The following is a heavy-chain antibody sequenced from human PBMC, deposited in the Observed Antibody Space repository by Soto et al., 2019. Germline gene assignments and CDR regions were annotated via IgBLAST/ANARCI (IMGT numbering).Heavy chain of an antibody. Sequence: ASVKVSCKASGGTFSSYAISWVRQAPGQGLEWMGGIIPIFGTANYAQKFQGRVTITADESTSTAYMELSSLRSEDTAVYYCARELGCSSTSCPGGWFDPWGQGTLVTVSS. D-gene: IGHD2-2*01. V-gene: IGHV1-69*13. CDR2: IIPIFGTA. J-gene: IGHJ5*02. CDR3: ARELGCSSTSCPGGWFDP. CDR1: GGTFSSYA.